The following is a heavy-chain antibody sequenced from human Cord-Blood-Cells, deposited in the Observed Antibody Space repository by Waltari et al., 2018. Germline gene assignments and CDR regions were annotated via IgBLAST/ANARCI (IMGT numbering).Heavy chain of an antibody. CDR1: GGTFSSYA. J-gene: IGHJ6*02. D-gene: IGHD4-4*01. CDR2: IIPIFGTA. V-gene: IGHV1-69*01. Sequence: KKPGSSVKVSCKASGGTFSSYAISWVRQAPGQGLEWMGGIIPIFGTANYAQKFQGRVTITADESTSTAYMELGSLRSEDTAVYYCARGYSNYSYYYYGMDVWGQGTTVTVSS. CDR3: ARGYSNYSYYYYGMDV.